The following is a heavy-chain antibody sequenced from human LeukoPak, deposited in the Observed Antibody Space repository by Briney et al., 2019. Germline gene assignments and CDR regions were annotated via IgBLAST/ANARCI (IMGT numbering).Heavy chain of an antibody. D-gene: IGHD3-22*01. Sequence: ASVKVSCKASGYTFTDYYMHWVRQAPGQGLEWMGWINPNSGDTNYARKFQGRVTMTRDTSISTAYMELSSLRDEDTAVYYCARDQQATWYYYDSSGYYGNLDYWGQGTLVTVSS. J-gene: IGHJ4*02. CDR1: GYTFTDYY. V-gene: IGHV1-2*02. CDR2: INPNSGDT. CDR3: ARDQQATWYYYDSSGYYGNLDY.